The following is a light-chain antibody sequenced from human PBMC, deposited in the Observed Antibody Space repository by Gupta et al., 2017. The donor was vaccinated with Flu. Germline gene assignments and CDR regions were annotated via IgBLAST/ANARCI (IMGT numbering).Light chain of an antibody. V-gene: IGLV3-19*01. CDR3: DSRDSSGKHLL. CDR2: GKN. CDR1: SLRKYF. J-gene: IGLJ3*02. Sequence: SAELTQDPAVSVALGQTVRITCQGDSLRKYFVSWYQQKPGEAPKVVMYGKNKRPSGIPERFSGSTSGDTASLIITGAQAEDEADYYCDSRDSSGKHLLSGGGTKVTVL.